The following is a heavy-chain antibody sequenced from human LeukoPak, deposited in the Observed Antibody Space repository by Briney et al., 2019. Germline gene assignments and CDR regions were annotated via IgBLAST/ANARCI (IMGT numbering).Heavy chain of an antibody. CDR2: ISGSGGST. V-gene: IGHV3-23*01. D-gene: IGHD1-26*01. J-gene: IGHJ4*02. CDR3: AKDLKYTGSLRIADF. CDR1: GFTFSSYA. Sequence: GVSLRLSCAASGFTFSSYAMSWVRQAPGKGLEWVSLISGSGGSTNYADSVKGRFTISRDNSKNMLYVQMNSLRAEDTAVYYCAKDLKYTGSLRIADFWGQGTLVTVSS.